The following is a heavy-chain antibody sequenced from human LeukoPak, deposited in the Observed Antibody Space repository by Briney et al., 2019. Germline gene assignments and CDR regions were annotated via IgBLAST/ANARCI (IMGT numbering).Heavy chain of an antibody. CDR1: GFTFSRYA. D-gene: IGHD4-17*01. CDR3: ARGPDYGDYVY. Sequence: GSSLRLSCAASGFTFSRYAMHWVRQAPGKGLEWVAVISYDGSNKYYADSVKGRFTISRDNSKNTLYLQMNSLRAEDTAVYYCARGPDYGDYVYWGQGTLVTVSS. CDR2: ISYDGSNK. V-gene: IGHV3-30*04. J-gene: IGHJ4*02.